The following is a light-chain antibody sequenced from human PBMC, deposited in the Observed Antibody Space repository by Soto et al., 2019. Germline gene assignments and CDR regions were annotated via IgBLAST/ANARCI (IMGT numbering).Light chain of an antibody. CDR3: SSYTSSSTRV. Sequence: QSALTQPASVSGSPGQSITISCTGTSSDVGAYDYVSWYQQHPDKAPKLMIYEVSNRPSGVSNRFSGSKSVNTATLTISGLQADDEAEYYCSSYTSSSTRVFGTGTKVTVL. J-gene: IGLJ1*01. CDR1: SSDVGAYDY. CDR2: EVS. V-gene: IGLV2-14*03.